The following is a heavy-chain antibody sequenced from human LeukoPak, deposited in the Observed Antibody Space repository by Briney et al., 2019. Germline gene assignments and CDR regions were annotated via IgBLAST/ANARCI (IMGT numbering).Heavy chain of an antibody. D-gene: IGHD5-12*01. J-gene: IGHJ4*02. V-gene: IGHV3-9*01. CDR1: GFTFHHYA. CDR3: AKDKAPLYSGYDWDLDF. Sequence: SLRLSCAASGFTFHHYAIHWVRQVPGKGLQWVSGISWNSDYIGYADSVKGRFTISRDNAKNSVYLQMNSLRAEDTALYYCAKDKAPLYSGYDWDLDFWGQGTMVTVSS. CDR2: ISWNSDYI.